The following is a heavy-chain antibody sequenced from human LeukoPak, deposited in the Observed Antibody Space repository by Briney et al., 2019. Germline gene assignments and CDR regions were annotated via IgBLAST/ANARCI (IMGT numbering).Heavy chain of an antibody. CDR3: ARDGKGFGELLY. J-gene: IGHJ4*02. Sequence: GGSLRLSCAASGFTFSSFGMHWVRQAPGKGLEWVAIVWYDGSKRYYADSVKGRFTISRDDSKKTLYLQMNSLRAEDTAVYYCARDGKGFGELLYWGQGTLVTVSS. CDR1: GFTFSSFG. CDR2: VWYDGSKR. D-gene: IGHD3-10*01. V-gene: IGHV3-33*01.